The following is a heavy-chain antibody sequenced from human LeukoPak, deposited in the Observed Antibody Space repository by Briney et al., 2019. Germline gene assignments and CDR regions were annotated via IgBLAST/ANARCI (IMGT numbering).Heavy chain of an antibody. Sequence: GGSLRLSCAASGFTVSSNYMSWVRQAPEKGLEWVSIIYSGVNTYCADSVKGRFTISRDNSKNTLYLQMSSLRAEDTAVYYCARGSDSSGYYYFDYWGQGTLVTVSS. V-gene: IGHV3-66*01. J-gene: IGHJ4*02. CDR1: GFTVSSNY. CDR3: ARGSDSSGYYYFDY. CDR2: IYSGVNT. D-gene: IGHD3-22*01.